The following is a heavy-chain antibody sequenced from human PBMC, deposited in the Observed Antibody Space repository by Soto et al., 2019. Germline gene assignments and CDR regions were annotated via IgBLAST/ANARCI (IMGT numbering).Heavy chain of an antibody. J-gene: IGHJ4*02. CDR1: GFSVSSHA. CDR2: ISGSGDST. CDR3: AKDLSSY. Sequence: EVQLLESGGGLVQPGGSLRLSCAASGFSVSSHAMSWVRQAPGKGLEWVSTISGSGDSTYYADSVRGRFTISRDNSKNTLYLQMNSLRAEDMAVYYCAKDLSSYWGQGTLVTVSS. V-gene: IGHV3-23*01.